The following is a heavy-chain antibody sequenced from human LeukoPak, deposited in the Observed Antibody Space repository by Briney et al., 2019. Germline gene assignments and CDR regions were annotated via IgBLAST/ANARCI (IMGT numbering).Heavy chain of an antibody. CDR3: ARDIVIVPDTIAEFSSYYYYYMDV. V-gene: IGHV1-46*03. Sequence: PVASVTVSCTASGYTFTRFYLHWVRQAPGQGLQWMGVINTSGGSKRFVQRFQGGVAMTRDMSTSTDYMDLSSLRSEDTAVDYCARDIVIVPDTIAEFSSYYYYYMDVWGKGTTVTVSS. CDR1: GYTFTRFY. J-gene: IGHJ6*03. D-gene: IGHD2-2*01. CDR2: INTSGGSK.